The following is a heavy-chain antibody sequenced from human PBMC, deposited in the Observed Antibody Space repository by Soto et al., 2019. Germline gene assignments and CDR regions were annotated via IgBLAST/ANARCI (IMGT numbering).Heavy chain of an antibody. CDR2: INHDGSDK. D-gene: IGHD6-19*01. CDR1: GFTFNSYW. CDR3: TTLSWDASDWH. J-gene: IGHJ4*02. V-gene: IGHV3-7*03. Sequence: GGSLRLSCVTSGFTFNSYWMSWVRQTPGQGLECVARINHDGSDKNYVDSVKGRFTISRDNAKNSLFLQMNSLRADDTAVYYCTTLSWDASDWHWGLGALVTVSS.